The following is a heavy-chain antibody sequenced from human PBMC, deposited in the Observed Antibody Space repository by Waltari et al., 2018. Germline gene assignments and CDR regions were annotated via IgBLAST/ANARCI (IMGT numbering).Heavy chain of an antibody. CDR2: IYHSGST. Sequence: QVQLQESGPGLVKPSGTLSLTCAVSGGSISSSNWWSWVRQPPGKWLEWIGEIYHSGSTNYNPSLKSRVTISVDKSKNQFSLKLSSVTAADTAVYYCARDPGATIFGVVIPSVAFDIWGQGTMVTVSS. V-gene: IGHV4-4*02. J-gene: IGHJ3*02. CDR1: GGSISSSNW. CDR3: ARDPGATIFGVVIPSVAFDI. D-gene: IGHD3-3*01.